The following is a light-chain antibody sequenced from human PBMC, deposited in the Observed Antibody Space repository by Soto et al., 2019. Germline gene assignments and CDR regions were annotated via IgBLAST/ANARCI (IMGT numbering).Light chain of an antibody. V-gene: IGKV3-15*01. Sequence: EVVMTQSPATLSVSPGERVTLSCRASQSASRNLAWYQQKPGQAPSLLIYGASTRAAGIPARFSGSGSGAEFTLTISGLESEDFAVYCCQQYNKWPYTFGQGTNLEIK. J-gene: IGKJ2*01. CDR2: GAS. CDR3: QQYNKWPYT. CDR1: QSASRN.